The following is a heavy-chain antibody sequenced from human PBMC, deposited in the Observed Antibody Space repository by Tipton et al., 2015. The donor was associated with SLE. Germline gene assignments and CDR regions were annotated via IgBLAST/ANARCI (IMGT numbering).Heavy chain of an antibody. CDR2: VKSESDGGTI. Sequence: GSLRLSCAASGFSFSNAWMSWVRQAPGKGLEWVGRVKSESDGGTIDYAAPVKGRFTISRDDSKKTLYLQMGSLRAEDTALYYCARDEREGYFYYGVDAWGQGTTVAVSS. CDR3: ARDEREGYFYYGVDA. J-gene: IGHJ6*02. CDR1: GFSFSNAW. V-gene: IGHV3-15*01.